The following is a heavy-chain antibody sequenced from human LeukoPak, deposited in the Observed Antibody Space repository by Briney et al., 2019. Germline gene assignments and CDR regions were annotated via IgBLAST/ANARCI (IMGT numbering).Heavy chain of an antibody. CDR3: AKEWLDTEQRNYNYYGMDV. Sequence: GGSLRLSCAASGFMFSSNWMSWVRLAPGKGLEWVAFISYDGSNKYYGDFVKGRFTISRDNSKKTLHLQMDSLRAEDTAVYYCAKEWLDTEQRNYNYYGMDVWGQGTTVTVSS. CDR2: ISYDGSNK. J-gene: IGHJ6*02. CDR1: GFMFSSNW. V-gene: IGHV3-30*18. D-gene: IGHD3-22*01.